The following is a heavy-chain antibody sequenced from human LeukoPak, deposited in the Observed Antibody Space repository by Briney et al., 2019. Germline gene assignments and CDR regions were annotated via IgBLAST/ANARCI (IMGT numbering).Heavy chain of an antibody. Sequence: GRSLRLSCAASGFTFSSYGMHWVRQAPGKGLEWVAVISYDGSNKYYADSVKGRFTISRDNSKNTLYLQMNSLRAEDTAVYYCAKVFIVGATRDAFDIWGQETMVTVSS. CDR3: AKVFIVGATRDAFDI. CDR2: ISYDGSNK. V-gene: IGHV3-30*18. D-gene: IGHD1-26*01. CDR1: GFTFSSYG. J-gene: IGHJ3*02.